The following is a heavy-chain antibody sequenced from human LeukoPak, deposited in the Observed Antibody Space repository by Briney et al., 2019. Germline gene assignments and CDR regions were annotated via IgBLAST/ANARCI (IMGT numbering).Heavy chain of an antibody. Sequence: GASVKVSCKASGYTFTSYGISWVRQAPGQGLEWMGWISAYNGNTNYAQKLQGRVTMTTDTSTSTAYMELGSLRSDDTAVYYCASHRYCSSTSCYTYDYWGQGTLVTVSS. CDR3: ASHRYCSSTSCYTYDY. CDR1: GYTFTSYG. V-gene: IGHV1-18*01. CDR2: ISAYNGNT. D-gene: IGHD2-2*02. J-gene: IGHJ4*02.